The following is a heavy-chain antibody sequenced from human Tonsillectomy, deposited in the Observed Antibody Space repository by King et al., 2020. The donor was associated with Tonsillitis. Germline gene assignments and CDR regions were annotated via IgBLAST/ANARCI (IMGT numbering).Heavy chain of an antibody. D-gene: IGHD5/OR15-5a*01. V-gene: IGHV3-30-3*01. CDR3: ARDVAGSSTEYYFDY. CDR2: ISYDGSNK. CDR1: GFTFSSYA. J-gene: IGHJ4*02. Sequence: VQLVESGGGVVQPGRSLRLSCAASGFTFSSYAMHWVRQAPGKGLEWVAVISYDGSNKYYADSLKGRFTISRDNSKNTLYLQMNSLRAEDTAVYYCARDVAGSSTEYYFDYWGQGTLVTVSS.